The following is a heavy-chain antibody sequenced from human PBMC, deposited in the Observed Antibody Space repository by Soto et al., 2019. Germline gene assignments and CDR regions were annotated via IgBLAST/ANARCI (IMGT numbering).Heavy chain of an antibody. CDR1: GYSITSGIY. CDR2: ISYSAKT. J-gene: IGHJ4*02. V-gene: IGHV4-38-2*01. D-gene: IGHD3-16*01. Sequence: SETLSLTCGVSGYSITSGIYWGWVRQSPGKGLEWIGTISYSAKTFYNPSLASRFSMAVDSSKNQFSLRLTSVTAADPALYYCTGGAGAPWVRFDSWGRGILVTVSS. CDR3: TGGAGAPWVRFDS.